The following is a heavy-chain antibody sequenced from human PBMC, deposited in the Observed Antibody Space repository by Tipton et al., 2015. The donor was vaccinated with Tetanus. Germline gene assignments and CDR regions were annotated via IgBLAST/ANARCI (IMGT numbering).Heavy chain of an antibody. CDR3: ARHAGATVYYYYMDV. Sequence: QLVQSGTEVEKPGESLKISCKGSGYSFTSYWIGWVRQMPGKGLEWMGIIYPGDSDTRYSPSFQGQVTISADKSISTAYLQWSSLKASDPAMYYCARHAGATVYYYYMDVWGKGTTVTVSS. J-gene: IGHJ6*03. D-gene: IGHD1-26*01. V-gene: IGHV5-51*01. CDR1: GYSFTSYW. CDR2: IYPGDSDT.